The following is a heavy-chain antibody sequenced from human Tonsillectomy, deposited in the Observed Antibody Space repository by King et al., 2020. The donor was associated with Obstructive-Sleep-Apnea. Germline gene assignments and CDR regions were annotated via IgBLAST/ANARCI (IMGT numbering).Heavy chain of an antibody. V-gene: IGHV3-9*01. Sequence: QLVQSGGGLVQPGRSLRLSCAASGFSFDDYAMHWVRQAPGKGLEWVSTISWISAIIVYADSVKGRFTISRDNAKNSLYLQMNSLRAEHTAVYYCAKDMTGQQLAIDYWGQGTLVTVSS. CDR2: ISWISAII. D-gene: IGHD6-13*01. CDR3: AKDMTGQQLAIDY. J-gene: IGHJ4*02. CDR1: GFSFDDYA.